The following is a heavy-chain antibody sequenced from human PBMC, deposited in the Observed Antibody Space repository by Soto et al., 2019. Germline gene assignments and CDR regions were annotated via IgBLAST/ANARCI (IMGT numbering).Heavy chain of an antibody. CDR1: GYTFTSYA. CDR3: ARCVAGADSSSWYYFDY. J-gene: IGHJ4*02. D-gene: IGHD6-13*01. Sequence: ASVKVSCKASGYTFTSYAMHWVRQAPGQRLEWMGWINAGNGNTKYSQKFQGRVTITRDTSASTAYMELSSLRSEDTAVYYCARCVAGADSSSWYYFDYWGQGTLVTVSS. V-gene: IGHV1-3*01. CDR2: INAGNGNT.